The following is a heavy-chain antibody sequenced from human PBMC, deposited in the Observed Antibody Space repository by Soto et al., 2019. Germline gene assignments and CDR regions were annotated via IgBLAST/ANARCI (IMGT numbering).Heavy chain of an antibody. D-gene: IGHD6-13*01. J-gene: IGHJ4*02. Sequence: SETLSLTCTVSGGSISSNYWTWIRQPPGKGLEWIGYVYNSGSTNYNPSLKTRVTISEDTSKSQFSLKVNSMTAANTAVYYCARYRREAVAGYTLDNWGQGILVTVSS. CDR3: ARYRREAVAGYTLDN. CDR1: GGSISSNY. CDR2: VYNSGST. V-gene: IGHV4-59*01.